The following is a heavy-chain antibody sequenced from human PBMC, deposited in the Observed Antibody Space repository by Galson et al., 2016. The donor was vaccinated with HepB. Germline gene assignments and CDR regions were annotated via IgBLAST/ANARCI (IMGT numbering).Heavy chain of an antibody. Sequence: SETLSLTCDVNGGSLAKYYWTWIRQSPGQGLEWIGEISPDARPAYSPSINSRVTLSLDTSKNQVSLRLASVTATDTAVYFCARGQFFTFFYYFALDVWGQGTPVTVSS. J-gene: IGHJ6*02. CDR2: ISPDARP. CDR1: GGSLAKYY. D-gene: IGHD5-24*01. CDR3: ARGQFFTFFYYFALDV. V-gene: IGHV4-34*01.